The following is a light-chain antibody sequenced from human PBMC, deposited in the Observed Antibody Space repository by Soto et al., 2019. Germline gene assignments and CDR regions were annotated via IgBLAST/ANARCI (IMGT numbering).Light chain of an antibody. V-gene: IGKV3-20*01. CDR3: HQYGGSPQT. CDR1: QSVSNY. CDR2: GAS. J-gene: IGKJ1*01. Sequence: EIVLTQSPGTLSLSPGERATLSCRACQSVSNYLAWYQRKPGQAPRLLIYGASSRATGIPDRFSGSGSGTDFTLTISRLEPEDFAVYYCHQYGGSPQTFGQGTKVDIK.